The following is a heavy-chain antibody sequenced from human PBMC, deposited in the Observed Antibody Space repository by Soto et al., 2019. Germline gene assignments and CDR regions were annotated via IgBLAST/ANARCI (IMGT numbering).Heavy chain of an antibody. CDR2: IRSKAYGGTT. CDR3: TRALENWNDAFFDY. Sequence: GGSLRLSCTASGFTFGDYAMSWFRQAPGKGLEWVGFIRSKAYGGTTEYAASVKGRFTISRDDSKSIAYLQMNSLKTEDTAVYYCTRALENWNDAFFDYWGQGTLVTVSS. D-gene: IGHD1-1*01. CDR1: GFTFGDYA. J-gene: IGHJ4*02. V-gene: IGHV3-49*03.